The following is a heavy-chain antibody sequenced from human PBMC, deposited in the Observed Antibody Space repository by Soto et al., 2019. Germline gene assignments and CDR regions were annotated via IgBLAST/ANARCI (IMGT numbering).Heavy chain of an antibody. CDR1: GFTFTSYG. D-gene: IGHD6-13*01. V-gene: IGHV3-30*03. CDR3: ARDSIWYSSRWYYFDY. CDR2: ISYDGSNQ. Sequence: PGGSLRLSCAASGFTFTSYGIHWVRQAPGKGLEWVAVISYDGSNQYYADSVKGRFTISRDNSENTLYLQMNSLRAEDTAVYYCARDSIWYSSRWYYFDYWGQGTLVTVSS. J-gene: IGHJ4*02.